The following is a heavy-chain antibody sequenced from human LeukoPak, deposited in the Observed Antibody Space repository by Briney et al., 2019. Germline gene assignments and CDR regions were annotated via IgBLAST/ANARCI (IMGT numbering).Heavy chain of an antibody. J-gene: IGHJ5*02. CDR1: GGSFSGYY. CDR2: VNHSGST. CDR3: ARDSGWKPRFWFDP. V-gene: IGHV4-34*01. D-gene: IGHD1-1*01. Sequence: SETLSLTCAVYGGSFSGYYWSWIRQPPGKGLEWIGEVNHSGSTNYNPSLKSRVTISVDTSKNQFSLKLSSVTAADTAVYYCARDSGWKPRFWFDPWGQGTLVTVSS.